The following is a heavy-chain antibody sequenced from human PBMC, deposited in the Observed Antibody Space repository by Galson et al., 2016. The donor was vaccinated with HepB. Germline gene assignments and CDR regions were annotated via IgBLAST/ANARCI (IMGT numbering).Heavy chain of an antibody. Sequence: SLRLSCAASGFTFGDYYMSWIRQAPGKGLEWISYITGSGFTMSYADSAKGRFTVSRDNAKSSLFLQMNSLRPENTALYYCAKGSPGIAVPKPLTDWGQGTLVNVSS. CDR3: AKGSPGIAVPKPLTD. D-gene: IGHD6-19*01. J-gene: IGHJ4*02. CDR1: GFTFGDYY. CDR2: ITGSGFTM. V-gene: IGHV3-11*01.